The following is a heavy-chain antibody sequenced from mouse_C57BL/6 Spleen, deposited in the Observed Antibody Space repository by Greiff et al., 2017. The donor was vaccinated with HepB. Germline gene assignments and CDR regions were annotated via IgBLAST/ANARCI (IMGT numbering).Heavy chain of an antibody. CDR3: ASPHYYGSSYAMDY. CDR2: INPNNGGT. Sequence: EVKLQQSGPELVKPGASVKISCKASGYTFTDYYMNWVKQSHGKSLEWIGDINPNNGGTSYNQKFKGKATLTVDKSSSTAYMELRSLTSEDSAVYYCASPHYYGSSYAMDYWGQGTSVTVSS. CDR1: GYTFTDYY. D-gene: IGHD1-1*01. J-gene: IGHJ4*01. V-gene: IGHV1-26*01.